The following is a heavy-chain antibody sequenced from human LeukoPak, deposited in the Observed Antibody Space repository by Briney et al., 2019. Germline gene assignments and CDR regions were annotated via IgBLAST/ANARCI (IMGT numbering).Heavy chain of an antibody. D-gene: IGHD3-22*01. V-gene: IGHV1-2*06. J-gene: IGHJ4*02. Sequence: ASVKVSCKASGYTFTGYYMHWGRQAPGQGLEWMGRINPNSGGTNYTQKFQGRVTMTRDTSISTVYMELSRLRSDDTAVYYFARDLSSSITMVVVVNYQDSFDYWGQGTLVTVSS. CDR2: INPNSGGT. CDR1: GYTFTGYY. CDR3: ARDLSSSITMVVVVNYQDSFDY.